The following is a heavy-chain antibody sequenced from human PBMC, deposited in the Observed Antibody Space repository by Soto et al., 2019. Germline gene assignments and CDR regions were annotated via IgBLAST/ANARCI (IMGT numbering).Heavy chain of an antibody. CDR2: IIPIFGTA. J-gene: IGHJ4*02. CDR1: GGTFSSYA. CDR3: ASFYDSSGYYNGSPDY. Sequence: ASVKVSCKASGGTFSSYAISWVRQAPGQGLEWMGGIIPIFGTANYAQKFQGRVTITADESTSTAYMELSSLRSEDTAVYYCASFYDSSGYYNGSPDYWGQGTLVTVSS. V-gene: IGHV1-69*13. D-gene: IGHD3-22*01.